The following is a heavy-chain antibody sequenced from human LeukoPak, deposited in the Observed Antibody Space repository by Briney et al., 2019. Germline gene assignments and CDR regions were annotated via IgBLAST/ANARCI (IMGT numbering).Heavy chain of an antibody. J-gene: IGHJ4*02. CDR1: GYTFFDHG. V-gene: IGHV1-18*01. D-gene: IGHD5-24*01. CDR3: ARSRVQMTTRRADY. Sequence: ASVKVSCNASGYTFFDHGFSWGRQAPGQGLEWRGWTSTYSGDTQYGQKFQGRVTLTTDTSTSTAYMELRSLRSDDTAVYYCARSRVQMTTRRADYWGQGTLVTVSS. CDR2: TSTYSGDT.